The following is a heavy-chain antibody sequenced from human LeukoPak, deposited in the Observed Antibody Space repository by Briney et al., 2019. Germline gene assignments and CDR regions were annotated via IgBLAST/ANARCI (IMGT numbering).Heavy chain of an antibody. J-gene: IGHJ5*02. V-gene: IGHV3-48*01. CDR3: ARDFSPLPEAVVVAAPLNWFDP. Sequence: PGGSLRLSCAASGFTFSSYSMNWVRQAPGKGLEWVSYISSSSSTIYYADSVKGRFTISRDNAKNSLYLQMNSLRAEDTAVYYCARDFSPLPEAVVVAAPLNWFDPWGQGTLVTVSS. CDR1: GFTFSSYS. CDR2: ISSSSSTI. D-gene: IGHD2-15*01.